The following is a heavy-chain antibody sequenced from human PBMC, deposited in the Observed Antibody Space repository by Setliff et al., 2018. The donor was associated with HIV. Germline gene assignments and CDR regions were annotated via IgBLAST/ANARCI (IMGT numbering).Heavy chain of an antibody. CDR3: VRRSHSVGTSWPFDH. CDR1: GYTFTDNY. J-gene: IGHJ4*02. D-gene: IGHD6-13*01. CDR2: INPNSGGT. V-gene: IGHV1-2*06. Sequence: ASVKVSCKASGYTFTDNYMHWVRQAPGQGLEWMGRINPNSGGTNYAQKFQGRVTMTRDTSISTAYMELKRLKSDDTAVYYCVRRSHSVGTSWPFDHWGQGTQVTVSS.